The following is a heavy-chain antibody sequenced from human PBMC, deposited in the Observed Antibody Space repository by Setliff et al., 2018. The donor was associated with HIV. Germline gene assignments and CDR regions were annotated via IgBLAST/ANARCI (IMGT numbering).Heavy chain of an antibody. D-gene: IGHD4-17*01. CDR1: GVSISNYY. CDR3: ARVQMAYAAFDV. Sequence: PSETLSLTCTVSGVSISNYYWNWIRQPPGKGLEWIGSIYFTGSSDNNPSLKSRVTLSVDTSKHQFSLKLSSVTAADTAVYYCARVQMAYAAFDVWGQGTMVTVSS. J-gene: IGHJ3*01. V-gene: IGHV4-59*01. CDR2: IYFTGSS.